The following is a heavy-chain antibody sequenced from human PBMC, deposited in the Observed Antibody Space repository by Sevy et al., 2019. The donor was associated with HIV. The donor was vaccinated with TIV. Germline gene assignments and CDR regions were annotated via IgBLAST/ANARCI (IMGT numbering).Heavy chain of an antibody. CDR2: ISYDGSSK. D-gene: IGHD3-3*01. CDR3: AKESGSYYDLRCVLDDFDI. V-gene: IGHV3-30*18. J-gene: IGHJ3*02. CDR1: GFNFSSYG. Sequence: GGSLRLSCTASGFNFSSYGMHWFRQAPGKGLEWVAVISYDGSSKYYADSVKGRFTIARDDSKNTMYQQINRLRAEDTGAEYCAKESGSYYDLRCVLDDFDIWGQWTMVTVSS.